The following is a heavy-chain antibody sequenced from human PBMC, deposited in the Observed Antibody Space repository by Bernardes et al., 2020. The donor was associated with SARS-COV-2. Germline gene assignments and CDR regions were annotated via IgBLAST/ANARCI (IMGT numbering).Heavy chain of an antibody. CDR3: ESWWELQYFDY. CDR2: IYRRGNT. CDR1: GFTVSSNY. J-gene: IGHJ4*02. D-gene: IGHD1-26*01. V-gene: IGHV3-53*01. Sequence: GGSLRLSCAASGFTVSSNYMSWVRQAPGKGLEWVAVIYRRGNTYYADSVAGRFTISRDNSKNTLYLQMNNLRAEDTAVYFCESWWELQYFDYWGQGTLVTVSS.